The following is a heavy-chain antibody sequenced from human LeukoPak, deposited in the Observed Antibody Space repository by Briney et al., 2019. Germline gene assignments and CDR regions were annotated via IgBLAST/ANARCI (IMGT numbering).Heavy chain of an antibody. CDR2: ISGSGGST. J-gene: IGHJ4*02. CDR1: GFTFSSYA. D-gene: IGHD3-9*01. CDR3: AKRIAVQHYDILTGYCWDY. Sequence: AGGSLRLSCAASGFTFSSYAMSWVRQAPGKGLEWVSAISGSGGSTYYADSVKGRFTISRDNSKNTLYLQINSLRAEDTAVYYCAKRIAVQHYDILTGYCWDYWGQGTLVTVSS. V-gene: IGHV3-23*01.